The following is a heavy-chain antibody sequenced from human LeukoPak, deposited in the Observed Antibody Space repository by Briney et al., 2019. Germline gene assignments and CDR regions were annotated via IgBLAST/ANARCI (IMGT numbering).Heavy chain of an antibody. J-gene: IGHJ5*02. CDR3: AKDSVLLRYYYDSSGPNWFDP. Sequence: PGGSPRLSCAASGFTFSSYGMHWVRQAPGKGLEWVAFIRYDGSNKYYADSVKGRFTISRDNSKNTLYLQMNSLRAEDAAVYYCAKDSVLLRYYYDSSGPNWFDPWGQGTLVTVSS. CDR2: IRYDGSNK. V-gene: IGHV3-30*02. CDR1: GFTFSSYG. D-gene: IGHD3-22*01.